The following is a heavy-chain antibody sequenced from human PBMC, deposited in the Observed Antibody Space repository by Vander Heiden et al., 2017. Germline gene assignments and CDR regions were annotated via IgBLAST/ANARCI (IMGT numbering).Heavy chain of an antibody. CDR3: DAADY. V-gene: IGHV3-21*01. Sequence: EVQLVESGGGLVKPGGSLRLSCAASGLTFSKYTMNWARQAPGKGLEWVSTISRDGTAIYYVDSVRGRFTISRDNAKNSLYLQMGSLRAEDTAVYYCDAADYWGQGTLVTVSS. J-gene: IGHJ4*02. CDR2: ISRDGTAI. CDR1: GLTFSKYT. D-gene: IGHD6-13*01.